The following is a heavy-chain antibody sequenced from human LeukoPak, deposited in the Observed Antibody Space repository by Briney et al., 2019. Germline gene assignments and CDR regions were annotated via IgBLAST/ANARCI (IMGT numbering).Heavy chain of an antibody. CDR2: ISYDGSNK. CDR1: GFTFSSYA. J-gene: IGHJ4*02. V-gene: IGHV3-30*04. Sequence: AGGSLRLSCAASGFTFSSYAMHWVRQAPGKGLEWVAVISYDGSNKYYADSVKGRFTISRDNAKNSLYLQMNSLRAEDTAVYYCARDYGSGSYSPLDYWGQGTLVTVSS. CDR3: ARDYGSGSYSPLDY. D-gene: IGHD3-10*01.